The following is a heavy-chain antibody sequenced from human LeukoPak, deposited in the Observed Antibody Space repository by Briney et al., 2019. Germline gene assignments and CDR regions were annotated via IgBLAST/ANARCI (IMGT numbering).Heavy chain of an antibody. Sequence: PGGSLRLSCAASGFTFSSYWMHWVRQAPGKGLEWVANIKQDGSEEYYVDSVKGRFMISRDNGENLLHLQMNSLRVEDTAVYYCGRGMDVWGQGTTVTVSS. CDR3: GRGMDV. J-gene: IGHJ6*02. CDR2: IKQDGSEE. CDR1: GFTFSSYW. V-gene: IGHV3-7*03.